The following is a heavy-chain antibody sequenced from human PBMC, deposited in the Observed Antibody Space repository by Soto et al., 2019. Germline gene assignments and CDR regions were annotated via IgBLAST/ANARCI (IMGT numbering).Heavy chain of an antibody. CDR1: GFTFSSYS. D-gene: IGHD5-12*01. CDR3: ARARGGYDLGDYYYYYMDV. V-gene: IGHV3-21*01. J-gene: IGHJ6*03. Sequence: GSLRLSCAASGFTFSSYSMNWVRQAPGKGLEWVSSISSSSSYIYYADSVKGRFTISRDNAKNSLYLQMNSLRAEDTAVYYCARARGGYDLGDYYYYYMDVWGKGTTVTVSS. CDR2: ISSSSSYI.